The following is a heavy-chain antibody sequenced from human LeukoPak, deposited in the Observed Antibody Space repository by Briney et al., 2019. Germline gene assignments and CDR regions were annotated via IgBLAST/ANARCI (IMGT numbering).Heavy chain of an antibody. V-gene: IGHV3-15*01. CDR2: IKSKTDGGTT. J-gene: IGHJ4*02. CDR1: GFTFSNAW. Sequence: GGSLRLAWAASGFTFSNAWMSCVRQAPGKRLEWVGRIKSKTDGGTTDYAAPVKGRFTISRDDSKNTLYLKMNSLKTEDTAVYYCTTSYYYDSSGYYWDGYWGQGTLVTVSS. D-gene: IGHD3-22*01. CDR3: TTSYYYDSSGYYWDGY.